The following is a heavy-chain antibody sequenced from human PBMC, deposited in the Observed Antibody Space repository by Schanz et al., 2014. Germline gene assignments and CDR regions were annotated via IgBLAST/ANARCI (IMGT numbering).Heavy chain of an antibody. CDR1: GFTFSDYY. D-gene: IGHD2-21*02. V-gene: IGHV3-23*01. CDR3: ARPSDSSWYMDV. CDR2: ISGSGGST. Sequence: EVHLLESGGGLVKPGGSLRLSCAASGFTFSDYYMSWIRQAPGKGLEWVSAISGSGGSTYYADSVKGRFTISRDNSKNTLYLQMNSLRAEDTAVYYCARPSDSSWYMDVWGKGTTVTVSS. J-gene: IGHJ6*03.